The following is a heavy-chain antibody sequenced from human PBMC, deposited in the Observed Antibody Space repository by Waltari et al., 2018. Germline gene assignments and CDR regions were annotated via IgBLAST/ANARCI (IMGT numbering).Heavy chain of an antibody. D-gene: IGHD3-10*01. CDR2: ISSGVTTT. CDR3: ARGRAGSYFDF. V-gene: IGHV3-74*01. J-gene: IGHJ4*02. CDR1: GSTLSNSW. Sequence: EVQLVKSGGGLVQPGGSLRLSCTTSGSTLSNSWMHWVRQAPGEGLVWVSLISSGVTTTNYADSVKGRFTISRDNAKNTLYLQMNSLRAEDTAVYYCARGRAGSYFDFWGQGTLVTVSS.